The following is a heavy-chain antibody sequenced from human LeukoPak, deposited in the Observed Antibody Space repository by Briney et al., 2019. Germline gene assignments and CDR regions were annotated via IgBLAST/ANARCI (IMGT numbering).Heavy chain of an antibody. D-gene: IGHD5-12*01. J-gene: IGHJ4*02. Sequence: AGGSLRLSCAASGFTFSDYYMSWIRQAPGKGLEWVSYISSSSSYTNYADSVKGRFTISRDNAKNSLYLQMNSLRAEDTAVYYCASPYSGSSVGDYWDQGTLVTVSS. CDR2: ISSSSSYT. V-gene: IGHV3-11*03. CDR3: ASPYSGSSVGDY. CDR1: GFTFSDYY.